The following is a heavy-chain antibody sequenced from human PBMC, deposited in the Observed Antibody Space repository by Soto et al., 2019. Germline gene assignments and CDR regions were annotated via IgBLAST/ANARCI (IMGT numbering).Heavy chain of an antibody. CDR2: ISYDGSNK. D-gene: IGHD2-2*01. CDR1: GFTFSSYG. CDR3: AKDLAVPAAMRYYGMDV. V-gene: IGHV3-30*18. J-gene: IGHJ6*02. Sequence: QVQLVESGGGVVQPGRSLRLSCAASGFTFSSYGMHWVRQAPGKGLERVAVISYDGSNKYYADSVKGRFTISRDNSKNTRDLQRNSLRAEDTAVYYCAKDLAVPAAMRYYGMDVWGQGTTVTVSS.